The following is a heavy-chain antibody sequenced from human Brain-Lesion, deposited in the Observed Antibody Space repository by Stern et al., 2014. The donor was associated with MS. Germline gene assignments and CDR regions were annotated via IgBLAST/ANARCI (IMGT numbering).Heavy chain of an antibody. CDR1: GGTFTTHP. CDR3: ASSVVASGH. CDR2: ISPFLNTT. V-gene: IGHV1-69*06. Sequence: VQRVDPGAEVKKPGSSVKVSCKASGGTFTTHPITWWRQAPGQGLEWRGGISPFLNTTNDAQNFQGRTTITADKSTGTTYMEISSLRSDDTAVYYCASSVVASGHWGQGTLVIVS. D-gene: IGHD2-21*01. J-gene: IGHJ4*02.